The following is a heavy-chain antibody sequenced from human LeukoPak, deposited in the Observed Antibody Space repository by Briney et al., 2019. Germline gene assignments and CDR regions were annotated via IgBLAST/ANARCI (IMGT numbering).Heavy chain of an antibody. CDR2: ITSSSSYI. Sequence: GGSLRLSCAASGFPFSSYTMSWVRQAPGKGLEWVSSITSSSSYIYYADSVKGRFTISRDNSKNTLYLQMNSLRAEDTAVYYCAKSDSSSWDYYYYMDVWDKGTTVTISS. CDR1: GFPFSSYT. CDR3: AKSDSSSWDYYYYMDV. V-gene: IGHV3-21*01. J-gene: IGHJ6*03. D-gene: IGHD6-13*01.